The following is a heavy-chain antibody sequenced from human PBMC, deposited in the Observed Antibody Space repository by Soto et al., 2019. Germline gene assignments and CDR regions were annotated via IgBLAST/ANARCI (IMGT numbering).Heavy chain of an antibody. CDR2: VYHTGRT. J-gene: IGHJ4*02. V-gene: IGHV4-61*01. D-gene: IGHD3-3*01. CDR3: ARDFAYFDS. CDR1: GGSFKSGSYS. Sequence: SETLSLTCSVSGGSFKSGSYSWSWIRQPPGKGLEWIGYVYHTGRTSYNPSLKSRVSISMDTSKNQFSLNLDSVTAADTAVYFCARDFAYFDSWRLGTLVTVSS.